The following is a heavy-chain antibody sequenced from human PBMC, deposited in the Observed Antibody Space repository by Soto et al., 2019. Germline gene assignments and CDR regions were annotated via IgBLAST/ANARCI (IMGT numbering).Heavy chain of an antibody. CDR1: GGTFSSYA. CDR2: IIPIFGTA. V-gene: IGHV1-69*13. D-gene: IGHD3-10*01. CDR3: ATIYGSGSYYFDY. Sequence: SVKVSCKASGGTFSSYAISWVRQAPGQGLEWMGGIIPIFGTANYAQKFQDRVTITADESTSTAYMELSSLRSEDTAVYYCATIYGSGSYYFDYWGQGTLVTVSS. J-gene: IGHJ4*02.